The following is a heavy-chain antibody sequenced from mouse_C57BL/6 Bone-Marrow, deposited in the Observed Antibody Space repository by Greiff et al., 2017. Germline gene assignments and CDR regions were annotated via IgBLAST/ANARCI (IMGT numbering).Heavy chain of an antibody. CDR3: ARSGAVLSRDFDY. CDR1: GYTFTSYW. CDR2: IHPNSGST. D-gene: IGHD1-1*02. V-gene: IGHV1-64*01. Sequence: QVQLQQPGAELVKPGASVKLSCKASGYTFTSYWMHWVKQRPGQGLEWIGMIHPNSGSTNYNEKFKSTATLTVDNSSSTAYMQLSSLTSEDSAVYYGARSGAVLSRDFDYWGQGTTLTVAS. J-gene: IGHJ2*01.